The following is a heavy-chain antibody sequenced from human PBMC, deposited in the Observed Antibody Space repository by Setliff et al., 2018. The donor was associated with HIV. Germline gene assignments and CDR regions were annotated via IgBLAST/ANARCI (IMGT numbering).Heavy chain of an antibody. J-gene: IGHJ4*02. D-gene: IGHD3-3*01. Sequence: SGPTLVNPTETLTLTCTVSGFSLSNTRMGVSWIRQPPGKALEWLAHIFPNDEKSYSESLKSRVTISEDTSKSQVDLTMTNMDPLDTATYFCARYNFRRGYWDYFDYWGQGTQVTVSS. CDR1: GFSLSNTRMG. V-gene: IGHV2-26*01. CDR3: ARYNFRRGYWDYFDY. CDR2: IFPNDEK.